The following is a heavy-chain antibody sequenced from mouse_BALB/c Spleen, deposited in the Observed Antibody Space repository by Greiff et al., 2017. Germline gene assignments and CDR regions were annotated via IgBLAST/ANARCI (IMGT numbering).Heavy chain of an antibody. CDR1: GYSITSDYA. D-gene: IGHD2-1*01. Sequence: EVQLVESGPGLVKPSQSLSLTCTVTGYSITSDYAWNWIRQFPGNKLEWMGYISYSGSTSYNPSLKSRISITRDTSKNQFFLQLNSVTTEDTATYYCAREGNYAWFAYWGQGTLVTVSA. CDR2: ISYSGST. CDR3: AREGNYAWFAY. V-gene: IGHV3-2*02. J-gene: IGHJ3*01.